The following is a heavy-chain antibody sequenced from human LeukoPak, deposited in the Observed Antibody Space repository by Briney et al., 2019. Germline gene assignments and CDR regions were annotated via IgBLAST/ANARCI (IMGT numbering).Heavy chain of an antibody. CDR1: GFTFSSYW. J-gene: IGHJ3*02. CDR3: TTSGNPSLIDI. CDR2: IKQDGSEK. Sequence: GGSLRLSCAASGFTFSSYWMSWVRQAPGKGLEWVANIKQDGSEKYYVDSVKGRFTISRDNAKNSLYLQMNSLRAEDTAVYYCTTSGNPSLIDIWGQGTMVTVSS. D-gene: IGHD1-14*01. V-gene: IGHV3-7*01.